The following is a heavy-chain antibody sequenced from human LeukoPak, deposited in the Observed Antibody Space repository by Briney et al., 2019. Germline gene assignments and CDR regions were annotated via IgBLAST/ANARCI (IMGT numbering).Heavy chain of an antibody. V-gene: IGHV4-4*07. Sequence: SETLSLTCTVSGGSIGSYYWSWIRQPAGKGLEWIGRIYTSGSTNYNPSLKSRVTMSVDTSKNQFSLKLSSVTAADTAVYYCARVGGILTGYYYFDYWGQGTLVTVSS. CDR2: IYTSGST. J-gene: IGHJ4*02. CDR1: GGSIGSYY. D-gene: IGHD3-9*01. CDR3: ARVGGILTGYYYFDY.